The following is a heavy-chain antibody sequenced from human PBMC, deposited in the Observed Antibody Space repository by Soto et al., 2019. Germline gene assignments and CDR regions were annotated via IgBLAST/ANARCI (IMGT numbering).Heavy chain of an antibody. J-gene: IGHJ4*02. Sequence: QVQLQESGPGLVKPSGTLSVTCAVSGGSVNSRNWWYWIRQPPGKGLEWIGEIYHSGTTNYNPSPESRVSISLDQSKNQFSLKLTSVTAADTAVYYCAKAAGTSGVVEDWGQGTLVTVSS. V-gene: IGHV4-4*02. D-gene: IGHD2-21*01. CDR1: GGSVNSRNW. CDR2: IYHSGTT. CDR3: AKAAGTSGVVED.